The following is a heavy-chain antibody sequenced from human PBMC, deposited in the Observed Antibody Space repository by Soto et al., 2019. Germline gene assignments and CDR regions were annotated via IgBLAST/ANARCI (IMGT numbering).Heavy chain of an antibody. CDR3: ARARLIAAAGTSGY. CDR2: ITHSGRT. V-gene: IGHV4-34*01. J-gene: IGHJ4*02. CDR1: GGAFSGYY. D-gene: IGHD6-13*01. Sequence: SDTLSFTCAVYGGAFSGYYWSWISQPPGKWLEWIGEITHSGRTNDNPSLKSRVTISGDTSKNQFSLKLSSVTAADTAVYYCARARLIAAAGTSGYWGQGTLVTVSP.